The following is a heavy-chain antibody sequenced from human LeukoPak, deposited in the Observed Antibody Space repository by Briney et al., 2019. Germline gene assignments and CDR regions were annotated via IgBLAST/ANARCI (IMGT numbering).Heavy chain of an antibody. V-gene: IGHV3-48*04. CDR1: GFTFSSYS. CDR3: ARASGWYRSGDY. D-gene: IGHD6-19*01. Sequence: PGGSLRLSCAASGFTFSSYSMNWVRQAPGKGLEWVSYISSSGSTIYYADSVKGRFTISRDNAKNSLYLQMNTLRAEDTAVYYCARASGWYRSGDYWGQGTLVTVSS. CDR2: ISSSGSTI. J-gene: IGHJ4*02.